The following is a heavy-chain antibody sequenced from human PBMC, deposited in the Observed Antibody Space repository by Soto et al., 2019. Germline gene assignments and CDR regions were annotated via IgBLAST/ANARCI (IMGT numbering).Heavy chain of an antibody. V-gene: IGHV5-51*01. J-gene: IGHJ5*02. Sequence: GESLKISCRTSGYRFTSYWIAWVRQMPGKGLEWMGIISPGDSDTRYSPSFQGQVTISADRSTSTVFLQWASLKASDTAVYFCARKDKSGYFNWFDPWGQGTLVTVSS. D-gene: IGHD3-22*01. CDR2: ISPGDSDT. CDR1: GYRFTSYW. CDR3: ARKDKSGYFNWFDP.